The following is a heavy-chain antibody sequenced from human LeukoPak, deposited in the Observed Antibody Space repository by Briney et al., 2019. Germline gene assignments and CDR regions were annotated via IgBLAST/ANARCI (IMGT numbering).Heavy chain of an antibody. CDR2: IIPILGIA. Sequence: GASVKVSCKASGGTFSSYAISWVRQAPGQGLEWMGRIIPILGIANYAQKFQGRVTITADKSTSTAYMELSSLRSEDTAVYYCARDRAGAATSAVYFQHWGQGTLVTVSS. CDR1: GGTFSSYA. D-gene: IGHD2-15*01. CDR3: ARDRAGAATSAVYFQH. J-gene: IGHJ1*01. V-gene: IGHV1-69*04.